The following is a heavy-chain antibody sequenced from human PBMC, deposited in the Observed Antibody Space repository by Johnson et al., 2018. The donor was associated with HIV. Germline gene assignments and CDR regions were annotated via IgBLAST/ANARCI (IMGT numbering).Heavy chain of an antibody. CDR2: IGTAGDT. J-gene: IGHJ3*02. V-gene: IGHV3-13*01. Sequence: VQLVESGGGLVQPGGSLRLSCAASGFTFSSYDMHWVRQATGKGLEWVSAIGTAGDTYYPGSVKGRFTISRDNAKNSLHPQMNSLRAEDRAIYYCAKGRYSSSWYLAGAFDIWGQGTMVTVSS. D-gene: IGHD6-13*01. CDR3: AKGRYSSSWYLAGAFDI. CDR1: GFTFSSYD.